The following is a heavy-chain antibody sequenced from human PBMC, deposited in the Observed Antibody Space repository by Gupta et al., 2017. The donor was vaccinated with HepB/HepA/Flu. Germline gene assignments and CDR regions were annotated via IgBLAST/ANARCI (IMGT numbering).Heavy chain of an antibody. CDR1: GFSFGSFS. V-gene: IGHV3-48*02. Sequence: EEQLVESGGGLVQPGGSLRLSCAASGFSFGSFSMNWVRQAPGRGLEWVSYINSNSRTLFYGDSVKGRFTISRDNARNSIYLQMNSLTDEDTAVYYCARSRAGYNSAHGFDIWGQGTMVTVSS. CDR2: INSNSRTL. CDR3: ARSRAGYNSAHGFDI. J-gene: IGHJ3*02. D-gene: IGHD5-24*01.